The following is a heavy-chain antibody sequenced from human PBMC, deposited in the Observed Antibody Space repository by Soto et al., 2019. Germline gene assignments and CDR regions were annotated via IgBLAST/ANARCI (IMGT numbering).Heavy chain of an antibody. CDR2: ISSTTNYI. CDR1: GFTFTRYS. CDR3: ARESEDLTSNFDY. J-gene: IGHJ4*02. V-gene: IGHV3-21*06. Sequence: GSLRLSCAASGFTFTRYSMNWVRQAPGKGLEWVSSISSTTNYIYYGDSMKGRFTISRDNTKNSLYLEMNSLRAEDTAVYYCARESEDLTSNFDYWGQGTLVTVSS.